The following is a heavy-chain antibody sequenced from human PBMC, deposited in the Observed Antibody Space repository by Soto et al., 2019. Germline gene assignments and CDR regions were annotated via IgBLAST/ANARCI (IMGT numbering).Heavy chain of an antibody. Sequence: QVQLVESGGGVVQPGRSLRLSCAASGFTFSSYGMHWVRQAPGKGLEWVAVISYDGSNKYYADSVKCLFTISRDNSKNTLYLQMNSLRAEYTAVYYCAKDKGKMTTVTTTPPPYFDYWGQGTLVTVSS. D-gene: IGHD4-4*01. CDR2: ISYDGSNK. V-gene: IGHV3-30*18. CDR3: AKDKGKMTTVTTTPPPYFDY. J-gene: IGHJ4*02. CDR1: GFTFSSYG.